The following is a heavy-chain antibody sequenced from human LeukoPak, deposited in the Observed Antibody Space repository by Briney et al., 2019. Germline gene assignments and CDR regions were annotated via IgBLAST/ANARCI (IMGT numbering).Heavy chain of an antibody. D-gene: IGHD2-15*01. CDR3: ATGERRVVAARTFDY. CDR2: IYTSGST. J-gene: IGHJ4*02. V-gene: IGHV4-4*07. Sequence: SETLSLTCTVSGGSISSYYWSWIRQPAGKGLEWIGRIYTSGSTNYNPSLKSRVTMSVDTSKNQFSLKLSSVTAADTAVYYCATGERRVVAARTFDYWGQGTLVTVSS. CDR1: GGSISSYY.